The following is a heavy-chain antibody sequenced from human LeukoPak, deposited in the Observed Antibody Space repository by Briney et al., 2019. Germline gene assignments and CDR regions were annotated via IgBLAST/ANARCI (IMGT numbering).Heavy chain of an antibody. CDR2: IYTSGST. V-gene: IGHV4-4*07. J-gene: IGHJ1*01. Sequence: SETLSFTCTVSGGSISSYYWSWIRQPAGKGLEWIGRIYTSGSTNYNPSLKSRVTMSVDTSKNQFSLKLSSVTAADTAVYYCARSYYYDSSVYYYFQHWGQGTLVTVSS. CDR3: ARSYYYDSSVYYYFQH. D-gene: IGHD3-22*01. CDR1: GGSISSYY.